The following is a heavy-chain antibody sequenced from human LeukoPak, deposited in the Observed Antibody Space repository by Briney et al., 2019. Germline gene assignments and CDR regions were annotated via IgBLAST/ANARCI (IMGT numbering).Heavy chain of an antibody. CDR1: GGSLSSYY. J-gene: IGHJ4*02. V-gene: IGHV4-59*01. Sequence: SETLSLTCTVSGGSLSSYYWSWIRQPPGKGLEWIGYIYYSGSTNYNPSLKSRVTISVGTSKNQFSLKLSSVTAADTAVYYCARAEYSSSSYYFDYWGQGTLVTVSS. D-gene: IGHD6-6*01. CDR2: IYYSGST. CDR3: ARAEYSSSSYYFDY.